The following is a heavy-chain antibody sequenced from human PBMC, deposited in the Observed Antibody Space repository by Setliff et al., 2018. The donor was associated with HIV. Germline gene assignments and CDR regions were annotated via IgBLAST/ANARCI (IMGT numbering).Heavy chain of an antibody. CDR3: ARHGRYSGRYLHYFDY. CDR2: IKDSGST. Sequence: SETLSLTCAVYGGSLSGYYWSWIRQPPGKGLEWIGEIKDSGSTNYNPSLKSRGTISVDTSKNQISLKLNSVTAADTAVYYCARHGRYSGRYLHYFDYWGQGTLVTVSS. D-gene: IGHD1-26*01. CDR1: GGSLSGYY. J-gene: IGHJ4*02. V-gene: IGHV4-34*01.